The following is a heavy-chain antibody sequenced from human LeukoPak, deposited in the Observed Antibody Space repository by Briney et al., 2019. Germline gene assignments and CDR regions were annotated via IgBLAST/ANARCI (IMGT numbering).Heavy chain of an antibody. CDR2: IYYSGST. CDR3: ARVQWELMGNDAFDI. CDR1: GGSISSYY. J-gene: IGHJ3*02. V-gene: IGHV4-59*12. D-gene: IGHD1-26*01. Sequence: PSETLSLTCTVSGGSISSYYWSWIRQPPGKGLEWIGYIYYSGSTNYNPSLKSRVTISVDTSKNQFSLKLSSVTAADTAVYYCARVQWELMGNDAFDIWGQGTMVTVSS.